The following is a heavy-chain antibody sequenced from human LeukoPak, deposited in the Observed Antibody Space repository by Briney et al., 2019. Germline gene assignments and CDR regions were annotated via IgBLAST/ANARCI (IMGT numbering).Heavy chain of an antibody. J-gene: IGHJ4*02. D-gene: IGHD3-10*01. CDR3: ARGDYGSGSYLQDY. CDR1: GGTFSSYT. Sequence: SVKVSCKASGGTFSSYTISWVRQAPGRGLEWMGRIIPILGIANYAQKFQGRVTITADKSTSTAYMEPSSLRSGDTAVYYCARGDYGSGSYLQDYWGQGTLVTVSS. V-gene: IGHV1-69*02. CDR2: IIPILGIA.